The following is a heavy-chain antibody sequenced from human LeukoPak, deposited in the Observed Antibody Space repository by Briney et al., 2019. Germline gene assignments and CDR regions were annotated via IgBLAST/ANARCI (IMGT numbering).Heavy chain of an antibody. CDR3: AKDGYCSGGSCYSYGMDV. CDR1: GFIFRTYW. CDR2: ISGSGGST. V-gene: IGHV3-23*01. D-gene: IGHD2-15*01. J-gene: IGHJ6*02. Sequence: GGSLRLSCAASGFIFRTYWMTWVRQAPGRGLEWVSAISGSGGSTYYADSVKGRFTISRDNSKNTLYLQMNSLRAEDTAVYYCAKDGYCSGGSCYSYGMDVWGQGTTVTVSS.